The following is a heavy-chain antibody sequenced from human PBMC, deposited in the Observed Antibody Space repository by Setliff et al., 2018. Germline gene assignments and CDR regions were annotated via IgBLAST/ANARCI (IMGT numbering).Heavy chain of an antibody. J-gene: IGHJ4*02. CDR3: ARAPRVELNLDY. V-gene: IGHV3-33*08. D-gene: IGHD1-1*01. Sequence: PGGSLRLSCAGSGFTFNTYWMTWVRQAPGKGLEWVALIWYDGSNKYYADSVKGRFTISRDNSKNTVYLQMNSLRAEDTAVYYCARAPRVELNLDYWGQGTLVTVSS. CDR2: IWYDGSNK. CDR1: GFTFNTYW.